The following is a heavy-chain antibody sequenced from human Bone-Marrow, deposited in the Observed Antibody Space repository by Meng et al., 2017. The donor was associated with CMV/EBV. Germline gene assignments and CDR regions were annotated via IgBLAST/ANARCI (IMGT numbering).Heavy chain of an antibody. CDR2: INSDGSST. D-gene: IGHD6-13*01. CDR3: ARVIAARPS. CDR1: GFTLSSDW. J-gene: IGHJ5*02. Sequence: LRRSCAASGFTLSSDWMHWVRQAPGKGLVWVSRINSDGSSTSYADSVKGRFTISRDNAKNTLYLQMNSLRAEDTAVYYCARVIAARPSWGQGTLVTVSS. V-gene: IGHV3-74*01.